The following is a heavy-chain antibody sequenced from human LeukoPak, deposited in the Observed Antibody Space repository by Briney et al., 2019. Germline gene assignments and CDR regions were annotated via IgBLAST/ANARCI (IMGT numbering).Heavy chain of an antibody. CDR2: IYYSGNT. Sequence: PSQTLSLTCTVSGGSISSSDYYWSWIRQHPGKGLEWIGYIYYSGNTYYNPSLKSRVTISVDTSKNQFSLILSSVTAADTAVYYCARDRGSSGWYGEGYFDYWGQGILVTVSP. CDR1: GGSISSSDYY. J-gene: IGHJ4*02. V-gene: IGHV4-31*03. D-gene: IGHD6-19*01. CDR3: ARDRGSSGWYGEGYFDY.